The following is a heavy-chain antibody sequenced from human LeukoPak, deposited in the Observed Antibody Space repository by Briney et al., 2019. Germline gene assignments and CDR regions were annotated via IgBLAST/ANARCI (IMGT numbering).Heavy chain of an antibody. CDR1: GFTFSNYA. V-gene: IGHV3-23*01. CDR3: AKVISMIVVVNAFDI. CDR2: ISGSGGST. D-gene: IGHD3-22*01. J-gene: IGHJ3*02. Sequence: GGSLRLSCAASGFTFSNYAMSWVRQAPGKGLEWVSGISGSGGSTYYADSVKGRFTISRDNSKNTLYLQMNSLRAEDTAVYYCAKVISMIVVVNAFDIWGQGTTVTVSS.